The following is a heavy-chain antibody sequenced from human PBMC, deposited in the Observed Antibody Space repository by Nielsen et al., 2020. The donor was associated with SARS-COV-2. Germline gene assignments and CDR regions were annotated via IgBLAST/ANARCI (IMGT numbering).Heavy chain of an antibody. CDR3: ARTSRDITIFGVVIRLGY. CDR2: INPNSGGT. D-gene: IGHD3-3*01. J-gene: IGHJ4*02. CDR1: GYTFTGYY. Sequence: SVKVSCKASGYTFTGYYMHWVRQAPGQGLEWMGWINPNSGGTNYAQKFQGRVTMTRDTSISTAYMELSRLRSDDTAVYYCARTSRDITIFGVVIRLGYWGQGTLVTVSS. V-gene: IGHV1-2*02.